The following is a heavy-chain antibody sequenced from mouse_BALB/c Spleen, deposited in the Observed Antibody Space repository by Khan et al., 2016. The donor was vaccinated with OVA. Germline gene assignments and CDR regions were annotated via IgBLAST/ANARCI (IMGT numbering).Heavy chain of an antibody. Sequence: EVQLLETGAELGRPGSSVKLSCKTSGSTFTSYGIKWVKQRPGQGLEWIGYIYPGNGYTEYNERFQGKAILTSDTSSSTAYMQLRSLTSEDSAMXVCTTAYYRYYFDYWGQGTILAVSS. CDR3: TTAYYRYYFDY. D-gene: IGHD2-14*01. CDR2: IYPGNGYT. J-gene: IGHJ2*01. V-gene: IGHV1S134*01. CDR1: GSTFTSYG.